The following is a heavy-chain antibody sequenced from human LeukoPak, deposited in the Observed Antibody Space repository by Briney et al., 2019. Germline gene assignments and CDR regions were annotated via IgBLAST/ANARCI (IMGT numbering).Heavy chain of an antibody. Sequence: GGSLRLSCAASGFTFSSYSMNWVRQAPGKGLEWVSSISRSSSYIYYADSVKGRFTMSRDNAKNSLYLQMNSLRAEDTAVYYCARPQSDTSGYYYPDYWGQGTLVTVSS. CDR2: ISRSSSYI. CDR1: GFTFSSYS. J-gene: IGHJ4*02. D-gene: IGHD3-22*01. V-gene: IGHV3-21*01. CDR3: ARPQSDTSGYYYPDY.